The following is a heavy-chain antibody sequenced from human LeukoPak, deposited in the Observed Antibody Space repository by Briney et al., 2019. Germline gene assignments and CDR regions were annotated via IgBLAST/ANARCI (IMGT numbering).Heavy chain of an antibody. CDR2: IYPGDSDT. Sequence: PGESLKISCKGSGYSFTSYWIGWVRQMPGKGLEWMGNIYPGDSDTRYSPSFQGQVTISADKSISTAYLQWSSLKASDTAMYYCARQRDSAYYDFWSGYFLFDYWGQGTLVTVSS. J-gene: IGHJ4*02. CDR3: ARQRDSAYYDFWSGYFLFDY. D-gene: IGHD3-3*01. CDR1: GYSFTSYW. V-gene: IGHV5-51*01.